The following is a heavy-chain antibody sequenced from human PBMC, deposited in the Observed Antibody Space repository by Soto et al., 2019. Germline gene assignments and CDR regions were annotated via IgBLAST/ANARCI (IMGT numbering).Heavy chain of an antibody. V-gene: IGHV3-11*01. J-gene: IGHJ6*02. Sequence: QVQLVESGGGLVKPGGSLRLSCAASGFTFSDYYMSWIRQAPGKGLEWVSYISSSGSTIYYADSEKGRYTISRDNAKNALYLQINSLRAEDTAVYYCARDERELLYCGMDVWGQGTTVTVSS. D-gene: IGHD1-26*01. CDR1: GFTFSDYY. CDR3: ARDERELLYCGMDV. CDR2: ISSSGSTI.